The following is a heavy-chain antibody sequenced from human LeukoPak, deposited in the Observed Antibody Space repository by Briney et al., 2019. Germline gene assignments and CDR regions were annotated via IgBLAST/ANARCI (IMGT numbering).Heavy chain of an antibody. D-gene: IGHD3-22*01. CDR2: IYTSGST. J-gene: IGHJ4*02. CDR1: GGSISSYY. V-gene: IGHV4-4*07. CDR3: ARYYDSSGSFDY. Sequence: SETLSLTCTVSGGSISSYYWSWIRQPAGKGLEWIGRIYTSGSTNYNPSLKSRVTISVDTSKNQFSLKLRSVTAADTAVYYCARYYDSSGSFDYWGQGILVTVSS.